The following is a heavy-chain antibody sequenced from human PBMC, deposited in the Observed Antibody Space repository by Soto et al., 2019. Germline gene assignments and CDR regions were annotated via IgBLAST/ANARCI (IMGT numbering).Heavy chain of an antibody. CDR1: GYTFTNYH. CDR3: ARVGLGSNWNLDY. D-gene: IGHD1-20*01. V-gene: IGHV1-46*01. CDR2: INPSGGGT. J-gene: IGHJ4*02. Sequence: ASVKVSCKASGYTFTNYHMHWVRQAPGLGFEWMGIINPSGGGTAYAQKFQGRLTATRGTSTNTVYMELSSLRLEDTAVFYCARVGLGSNWNLDYWGQGTLVTVSS.